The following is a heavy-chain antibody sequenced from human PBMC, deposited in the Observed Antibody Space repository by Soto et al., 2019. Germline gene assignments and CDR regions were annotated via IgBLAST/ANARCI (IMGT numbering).Heavy chain of an antibody. CDR1: GFTFSDYY. CDR2: ISSSGSTI. J-gene: IGHJ6*03. D-gene: IGHD3-3*01. CDR3: AREGGRITIFGVVDDYMDV. Sequence: GGSLRLSCAASGFTFSDYYMSWIRQAPGKGLEWVSYISSSGSTIYYADSVKGRFTISRDNAKNSLYLQMNSLRAEDTAVYYCAREGGRITIFGVVDDYMDVWGKGTTVTVSS. V-gene: IGHV3-11*01.